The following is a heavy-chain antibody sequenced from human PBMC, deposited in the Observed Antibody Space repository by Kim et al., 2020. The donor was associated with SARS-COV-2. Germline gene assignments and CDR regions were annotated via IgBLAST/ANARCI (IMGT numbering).Heavy chain of an antibody. CDR2: TYYRSKWYN. CDR1: GDSVSSNSAA. J-gene: IGHJ5*02. CDR3: ARVRYCSGGSCGNWFDP. Sequence: SQTLSLTCAISGDSVSSNSAAWNWIRQSPSRGLEWLGRTYYRSKWYNDYAVSVKSRITINPDTSKNQFSLQLNSVTPEDTAVYYCARVRYCSGGSCGNWFDPWGQGTLVTVSS. D-gene: IGHD2-15*01. V-gene: IGHV6-1*01.